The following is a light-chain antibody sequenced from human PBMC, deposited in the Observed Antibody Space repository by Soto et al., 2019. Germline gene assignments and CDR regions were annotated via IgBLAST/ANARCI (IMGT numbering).Light chain of an antibody. Sequence: EIVLTQSPATLSLSPGERATLSCRASHSVSSYLAWYQQKPGQAPRLLIYDASNRATGIPARFSGSGSGTEFTLTISSLQPDDFATYYCQQYKSYSTSTFGQGTKVDIK. V-gene: IGKV3-11*01. CDR3: QQYKSYSTST. CDR1: HSVSSY. CDR2: DAS. J-gene: IGKJ1*01.